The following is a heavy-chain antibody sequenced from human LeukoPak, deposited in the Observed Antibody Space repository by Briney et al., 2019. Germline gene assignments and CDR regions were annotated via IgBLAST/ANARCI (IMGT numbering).Heavy chain of an antibody. V-gene: IGHV4-34*01. D-gene: IGHD2-15*01. J-gene: IGHJ4*02. CDR2: INHSGNT. CDR1: GGSFSGYY. CDR3: ASVVAATAWFDY. Sequence: SETLSLPCAVYGGSFSGYYWSWIRQPPVKGLEWIGEINHSGNTNYNPSLKSRVTISVDTSKNQFSLKVSSVTAADTAVYYCASVVAATAWFDYWGQGTLVTVSS.